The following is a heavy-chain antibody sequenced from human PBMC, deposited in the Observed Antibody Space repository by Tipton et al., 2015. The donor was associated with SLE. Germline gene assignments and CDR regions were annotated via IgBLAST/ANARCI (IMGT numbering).Heavy chain of an antibody. CDR2: IYYSGST. CDR3: ARHIPGGSSWHYYYYYGMDV. Sequence: LRLSCTVSGGSISSSSYYWGWIRQPPGKGLEWIGSIYYSGSTYYNPSLKSRVTISVDTSKNQFSLKLSSVTAADTAVYYCARHIPGGSSWHYYYYYGMDVWGQGTTVTVSS. D-gene: IGHD6-13*01. J-gene: IGHJ6*02. CDR1: GGSISSSSYY. V-gene: IGHV4-39*07.